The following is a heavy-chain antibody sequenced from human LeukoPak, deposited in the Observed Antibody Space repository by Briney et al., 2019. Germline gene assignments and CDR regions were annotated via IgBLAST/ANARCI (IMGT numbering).Heavy chain of an antibody. CDR3: VREALVVVIAEGGWFDP. CDR2: IYYSGST. D-gene: IGHD2-21*01. V-gene: IGHV4-30-4*08. J-gene: IGHJ5*02. CDR1: GGSISSGDYY. Sequence: PSQTLSLTCTVSGGSISSGDYYWSWIRQPPGKGLEWIGYIYYSGSTYYNPSLKSRVTISVDTSKNQFSLKLSSVTAADTAVYYCVREALVVVIAEGGWFDPWGQGTLVTVSS.